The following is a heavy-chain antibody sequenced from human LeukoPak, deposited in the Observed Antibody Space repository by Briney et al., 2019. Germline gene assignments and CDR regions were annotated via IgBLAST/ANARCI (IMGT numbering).Heavy chain of an antibody. Sequence: GRSLRLSCAASGFTFGSYAMHWVRQAPGKGLEWVAVISYDGSNKYYADSVKGRFTISRDNSKNTLYLQMNSLRAEDTAVYYCARDGIVPAGEVGYFDYWGQGTLVTVSS. V-gene: IGHV3-30-3*01. D-gene: IGHD2-2*01. J-gene: IGHJ4*02. CDR3: ARDGIVPAGEVGYFDY. CDR2: ISYDGSNK. CDR1: GFTFGSYA.